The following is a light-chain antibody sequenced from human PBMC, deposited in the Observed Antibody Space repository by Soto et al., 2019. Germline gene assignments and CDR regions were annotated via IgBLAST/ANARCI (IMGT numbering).Light chain of an antibody. CDR2: DVT. CDR3: SSSTSSTTRVV. J-gene: IGLJ2*01. V-gene: IGLV2-14*03. Sequence: HSALTQPASVSGSPGQSITISCTGTSSDVGGYNYVSWYQQHPGEAPKLMIYDVTNRPSGVSNRFSGSKSGNTASLTISGLQAEDEADYYCSSSTSSTTRVVFGGGTKLTVL. CDR1: SSDVGGYNY.